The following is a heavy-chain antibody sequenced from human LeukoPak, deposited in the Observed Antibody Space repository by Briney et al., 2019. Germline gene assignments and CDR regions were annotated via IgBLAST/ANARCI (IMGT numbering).Heavy chain of an antibody. V-gene: IGHV1-24*01. J-gene: IGHJ3*02. Sequence: ASVKVSCKVSGYTLTELSVHWVRQAPGKGLEWMGGFDPEDGETIYAQKFQGRVTMTEDTSTDTAYMELSSLRSEDTAVYYCSGTTNFPAFDIWGQGTMVTVSS. CDR1: GYTLTELS. CDR2: FDPEDGET. CDR3: SGTTNFPAFDI. D-gene: IGHD1-1*01.